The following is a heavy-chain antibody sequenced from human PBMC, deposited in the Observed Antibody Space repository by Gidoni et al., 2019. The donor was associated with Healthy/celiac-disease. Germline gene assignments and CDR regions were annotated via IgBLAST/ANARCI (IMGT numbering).Heavy chain of an antibody. CDR1: VRFLGSYD. CDR2: IYYSGST. J-gene: IGHJ4*02. V-gene: IGHV4-59*01. D-gene: IGHD3-9*01. CDR3: ARAEGPTYYDILTGYYALGYFDY. Sequence: QVQLQESGPGLVKPSETLSRTCTVPVRFLGSYDLTWHRQPPVPGLALVAFSSYSWQPPGKGLEWIGYIYYSGSTNYNPSLKSRVTISVDTSKNQFSLKLSSVTAADTAVYYCARAEGPTYYDILTGYYALGYFDYWGQGTLVTVSS.